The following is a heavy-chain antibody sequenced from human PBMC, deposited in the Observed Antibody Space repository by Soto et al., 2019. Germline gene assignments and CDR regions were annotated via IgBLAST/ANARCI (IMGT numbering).Heavy chain of an antibody. CDR2: IWYDGSNK. Sequence: GGSLRLSCAASGFTFSSYGMHWVRQAPGKGLEWVAVIWYDGSNKYFADSVKGRFTISRDNSKNTLYLQMTSPRAEDTAVYYCARWSGYHETYYFDYWGQGTLVTVSS. CDR1: GFTFSSYG. J-gene: IGHJ4*02. V-gene: IGHV3-33*01. D-gene: IGHD5-12*01. CDR3: ARWSGYHETYYFDY.